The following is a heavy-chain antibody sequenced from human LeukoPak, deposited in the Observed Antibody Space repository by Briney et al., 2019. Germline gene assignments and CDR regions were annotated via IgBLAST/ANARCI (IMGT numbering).Heavy chain of an antibody. Sequence: QSGGSLRLSCAASGFTFSSYAMHWVRQAPGKGLEWVAVISYDGSNKYYADSVKGRFTISRDNSKNTLYLQMNSLRAEDTAVYYCARASQLGDAFDIWGQGTMVTVSS. J-gene: IGHJ3*02. D-gene: IGHD6-13*01. V-gene: IGHV3-30-3*01. CDR3: ARASQLGDAFDI. CDR1: GFTFSSYA. CDR2: ISYDGSNK.